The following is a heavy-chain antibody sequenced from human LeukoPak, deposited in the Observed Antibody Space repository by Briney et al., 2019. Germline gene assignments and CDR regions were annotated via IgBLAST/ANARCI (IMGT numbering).Heavy chain of an antibody. CDR1: GGTFSSYA. J-gene: IGHJ4*02. Sequence: SVKVSCKASGGTFSSYAISWVRQAPGQGLEWMGRIIPILGIANYAQKFQGRVTITADKSTSTAYMELSSLRSEDTAVYYCATGPMGYCSSTSCYSIDYWGQGTLVTVSS. V-gene: IGHV1-69*04. CDR3: ATGPMGYCSSTSCYSIDY. CDR2: IIPILGIA. D-gene: IGHD2-2*01.